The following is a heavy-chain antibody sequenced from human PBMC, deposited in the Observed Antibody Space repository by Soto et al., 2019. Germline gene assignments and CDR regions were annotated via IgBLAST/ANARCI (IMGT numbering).Heavy chain of an antibody. CDR1: GGSISSGDYY. CDR2: IYYSGST. Sequence: QVQLQESGPGLVKPSQTLSLTCTVSGGSISSGDYYWSWIRQPPGKGLEWIGYIYYSGSTYYNPSLKSRVTISVDTSKNQFSLKLSSVTAADTAVYYCAREFTQRGIFYSNYGMDVWGQGTTVTVSS. J-gene: IGHJ6*02. CDR3: AREFTQRGIFYSNYGMDV. D-gene: IGHD4-4*01. V-gene: IGHV4-30-4*01.